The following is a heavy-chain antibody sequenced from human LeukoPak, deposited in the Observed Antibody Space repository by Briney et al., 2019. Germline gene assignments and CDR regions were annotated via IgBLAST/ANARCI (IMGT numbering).Heavy chain of an antibody. Sequence: HTGGSLRLSCAASGFTFSTYAMSWVRQAPGKGLEWVSAFSGSGGNTYYADSVKGRFTISRDNAKNSLYLQMNSLRAEDTAVYYCARAAPLGALDAFDIWGRGTMVTVSS. V-gene: IGHV3-23*01. D-gene: IGHD1-26*01. CDR1: GFTFSTYA. CDR3: ARAAPLGALDAFDI. J-gene: IGHJ3*02. CDR2: FSGSGGNT.